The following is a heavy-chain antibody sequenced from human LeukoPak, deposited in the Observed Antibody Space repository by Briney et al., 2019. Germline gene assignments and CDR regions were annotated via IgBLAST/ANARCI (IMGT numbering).Heavy chain of an antibody. CDR1: GFTVSTNY. J-gene: IGHJ5*01. D-gene: IGHD3-22*01. CDR2: VYSDGKT. V-gene: IGHV3-53*01. CDR3: ARRMYYYESSDFGWFDF. Sequence: GGSLRLSCAASGFTVSTNYMSWARQAPGKGLEWVSVVYSDGKTCYADAVKGRFTISRDNAKNSLYLQMNSLRAEDTAIYYCARRMYYYESSDFGWFDFWGQGTLVNVSS.